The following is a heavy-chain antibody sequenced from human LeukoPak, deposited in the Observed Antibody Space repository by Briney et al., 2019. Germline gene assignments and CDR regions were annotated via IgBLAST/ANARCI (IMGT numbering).Heavy chain of an antibody. CDR3: ARDSGCSSTSCYEDYYYYMDV. V-gene: IGHV3-21*01. D-gene: IGHD2-2*01. J-gene: IGHJ6*03. Sequence: GGSLRLSCAASGFTFSSYSMNWVRQAPGKGLEWVSSISSISSYIYYADSVKGRFTISRDNAKKSLYMKMNSLRAEDPAVYYCARDSGCSSTSCYEDYYYYMDVWGKGTTVTVSS. CDR1: GFTFSSYS. CDR2: ISSISSYI.